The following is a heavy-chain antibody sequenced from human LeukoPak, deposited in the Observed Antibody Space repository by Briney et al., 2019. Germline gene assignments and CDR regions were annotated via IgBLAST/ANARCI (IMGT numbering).Heavy chain of an antibody. CDR1: GGSISSGSYY. D-gene: IGHD6-6*01. J-gene: IGHJ3*02. CDR3: ARDPRYSSSAHVFDI. Sequence: SQTLSLTCTVSGGSISSGSYYWSWIRQPAGKGLEWIGRIYSSGSTNYNPSLKGRVTISQDTSKNQVSLKLSSVTAADTAVYYCARDPRYSSSAHVFDIWGQGTMVTVSS. V-gene: IGHV4-61*02. CDR2: IYSSGST.